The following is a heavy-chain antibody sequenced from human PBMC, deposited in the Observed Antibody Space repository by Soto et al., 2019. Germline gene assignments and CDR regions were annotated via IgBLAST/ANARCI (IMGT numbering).Heavy chain of an antibody. CDR2: ITWNSRVL. D-gene: IGHD3-3*01. J-gene: IGHJ4*02. CDR1: GLNVDEFA. Sequence: LRXSCVCPGLNVDEFAMHWVRQAPGKGLEWVSGITWNSRVLAYADSVKGRFTISRDNARNSLYLQMDSLRDEDTALYYCAKGRYDFWSPYYFDSWGQGTLVTVSS. V-gene: IGHV3-9*01. CDR3: AKGRYDFWSPYYFDS.